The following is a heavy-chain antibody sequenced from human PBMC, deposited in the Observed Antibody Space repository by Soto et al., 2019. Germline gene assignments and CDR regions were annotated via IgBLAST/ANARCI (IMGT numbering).Heavy chain of an antibody. CDR3: ARDRSWEPQIQYYYGMDV. V-gene: IGHV3-30-3*01. J-gene: IGHJ6*02. CDR1: GFTFSSYA. D-gene: IGHD1-26*01. Sequence: QVQLVESGGGVVQPGRSLRLSCAASGFTFSSYAMHWVRQAPGKGLEWVAVISYDGSNKYYADSVKGRFTISRDNSKNTLYLQMNSLRAEDTAVYYCARDRSWEPQIQYYYGMDVWGQGTTVTVSS. CDR2: ISYDGSNK.